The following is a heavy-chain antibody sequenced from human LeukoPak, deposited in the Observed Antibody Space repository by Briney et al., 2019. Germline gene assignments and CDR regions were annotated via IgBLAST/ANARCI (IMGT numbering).Heavy chain of an antibody. CDR2: MNPNSGNT. CDR1: GYTFTSYD. CDR3: ARLLKALSPGSGYTYYFDY. D-gene: IGHD3-22*01. J-gene: IGHJ4*02. V-gene: IGHV1-8*03. Sequence: ASVKVSCKASGYTFTSYDINWVRQATGQGLEWMGWMNPNSGNTGYAQKFQGRVTITRNTSISTAYMELSSLRSEDTAVYYCARLLKALSPGSGYTYYFDYWGQGTLVTVSS.